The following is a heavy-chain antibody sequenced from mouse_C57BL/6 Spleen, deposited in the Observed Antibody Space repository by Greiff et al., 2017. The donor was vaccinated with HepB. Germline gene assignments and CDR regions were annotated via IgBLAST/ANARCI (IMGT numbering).Heavy chain of an antibody. Sequence: EVQLQESGGGLVQPGGSMKLSCVASGFTFSNYWMNWVRQSPEKGLEWVAQIRLKSDNYATHYAESVKGRFTISRDDSKSSVYLQMNNLRAEDTGIYDCTGRGLWDYYAMDYWGQGTSVTVSS. D-gene: IGHD1-1*02. J-gene: IGHJ4*01. CDR3: TGRGLWDYYAMDY. CDR1: GFTFSNYW. V-gene: IGHV6-3*01. CDR2: IRLKSDNYAT.